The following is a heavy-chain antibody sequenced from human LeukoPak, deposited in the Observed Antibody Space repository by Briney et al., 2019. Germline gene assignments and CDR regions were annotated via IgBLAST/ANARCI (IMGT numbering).Heavy chain of an antibody. J-gene: IGHJ4*02. CDR1: GGSISSGSYY. Sequence: SETLSLTCTVSGGSISSGSYYWSWIRQPAGKGLEWIGRIYTSGSTNYNPSLKSRVTISVDTSKNQFSLKLSSVTPADTAVYYCARVPLRSGTGFDYWGQGTLVTVSS. V-gene: IGHV4-61*02. CDR2: IYTSGST. CDR3: ARVPLRSGTGFDY. D-gene: IGHD1-7*01.